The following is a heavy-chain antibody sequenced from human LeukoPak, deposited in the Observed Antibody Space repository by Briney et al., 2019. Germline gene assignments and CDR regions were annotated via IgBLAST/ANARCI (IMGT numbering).Heavy chain of an antibody. CDR2: INHGGST. CDR1: GGSFSGYY. Sequence: PSETLSLTCAVYGGSFSGYYWSWVRQPPGKGLEWIGEINHGGSTDYNPSLKSRVTISVDTSTNQFSLKLSSVTAADTAAYYCARVRAGSSWSGQYYFDYWGQGTLVTVSS. J-gene: IGHJ4*02. D-gene: IGHD6-13*01. CDR3: ARVRAGSSWSGQYYFDY. V-gene: IGHV4-34*01.